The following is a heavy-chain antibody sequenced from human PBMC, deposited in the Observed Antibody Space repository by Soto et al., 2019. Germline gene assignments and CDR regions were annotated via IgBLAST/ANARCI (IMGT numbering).Heavy chain of an antibody. CDR3: AHRVLRTVFGLVTTTAIYFDF. CDR2: IYWDDDK. Sequence: QITLNESGPTVVRPTETLTLTCRFSGFSLTTSGVCVGWLRQSPGKAPEWLALIYWDDDKRYSASLKSRLTIAKDTSKNQVVLTVSDLDPTDTAPSYCAHRVLRTVFGLVTTTAIYFDFWGQGTPVAVSS. CDR1: GFSLTTSGVC. J-gene: IGHJ4*02. V-gene: IGHV2-5*02. D-gene: IGHD3-3*01.